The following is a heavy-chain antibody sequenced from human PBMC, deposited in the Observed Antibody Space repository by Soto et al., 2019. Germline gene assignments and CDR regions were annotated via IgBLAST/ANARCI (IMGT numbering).Heavy chain of an antibody. Sequence: SETLSLTCTVSGGSVSSGSYYWSWIRQPPGKGLEWIGYIYYSGSTNYNPSLKSRVTISVDTSKNQFSLKLSSVTAADTAVYYCATDWAKMATTRHYYYTYGMDVWRQGTTLTVA. CDR1: GGSVSSGSYY. D-gene: IGHD5-12*01. V-gene: IGHV4-61*01. CDR2: IYYSGST. J-gene: IGHJ6*02. CDR3: ATDWAKMATTRHYYYTYGMDV.